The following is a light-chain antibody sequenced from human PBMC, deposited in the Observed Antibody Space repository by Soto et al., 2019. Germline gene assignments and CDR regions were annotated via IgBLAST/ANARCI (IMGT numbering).Light chain of an antibody. J-gene: IGLJ1*01. CDR1: SSDVGGYNY. V-gene: IGLV2-14*01. Sequence: QSALPQPASVSGSPGQSITISCTGTSSDVGGYNYVSWYQQHPGKAPKLMIYDVSYRPSGVSNRFSGSKSGNTASLTISGLQAEDAADYYCSSYTSSSTLTFETGTKVTVL. CDR2: DVS. CDR3: SSYTSSSTLT.